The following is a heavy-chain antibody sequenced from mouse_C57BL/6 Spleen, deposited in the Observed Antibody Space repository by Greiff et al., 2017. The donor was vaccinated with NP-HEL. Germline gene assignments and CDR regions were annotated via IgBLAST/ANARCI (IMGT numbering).Heavy chain of an antibody. D-gene: IGHD2-4*01. CDR3: TRSPNDYDWAFDY. CDR2: IDPETGGT. J-gene: IGHJ2*01. V-gene: IGHV1-15*01. Sequence: QVQLKESGAELVRPGASVTLSCKASGYTFTDYEMHWVKQTPVHGLEWIGAIDPETGGTAYNQKFKGKAILTADKSSSTAYMELRSLTSEDSAVYYCTRSPNDYDWAFDYWGQGTTLTVSS. CDR1: GYTFTDYE.